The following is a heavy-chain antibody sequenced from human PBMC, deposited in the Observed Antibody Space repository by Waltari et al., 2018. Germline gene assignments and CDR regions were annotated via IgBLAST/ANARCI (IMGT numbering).Heavy chain of an antibody. CDR2: IGTAGDT. J-gene: IGHJ4*02. D-gene: IGHD4-17*01. CDR3: ARAGEATVTPEYYFDY. V-gene: IGHV3-13*01. CDR1: GFTFSTSA. Sequence: EVQLVESGGGLVQPGGSLRLSCAARGFTFSTSALYWVRPATGKGLEWVSAIGTAGDTYYPGSVKGRFTISRENAKNSLYLQMNSLRAGDTAVYYCARAGEATVTPEYYFDYWGQGTLVTVSS.